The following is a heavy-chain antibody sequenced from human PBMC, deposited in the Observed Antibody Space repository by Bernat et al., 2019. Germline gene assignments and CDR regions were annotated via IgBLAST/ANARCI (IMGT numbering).Heavy chain of an antibody. D-gene: IGHD5-18*01. V-gene: IGHV3-15*01. CDR2: VKSKTDGGTS. Sequence: EVQLVESGGGLVKPGGSLRLSCAASGFTFSTAWMTWVRQAPGEGLEWVGRVKSKTDGGTSDYAAPVKGRFTISRDDSKNTLYLQMNGLKTEDTAVYYCTPEGYMYGYHSMHYWGQRALVTVSS. J-gene: IGHJ4*02. CDR1: GFTFSTAW. CDR3: TPEGYMYGYHSMHY.